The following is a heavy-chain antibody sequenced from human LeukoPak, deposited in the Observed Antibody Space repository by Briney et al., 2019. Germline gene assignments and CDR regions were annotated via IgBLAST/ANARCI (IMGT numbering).Heavy chain of an antibody. CDR3: ARRDDHNGRDY. Sequence: GGSLRLSCAASGYTFSSYAMHWVRQAPGKGLEWVAVISYDGSNKYYADSVKGRFTISRDNSKNTVYLQMNSLRAEDTAMYYCARRDDHNGRDYWGQGTLVTVSS. J-gene: IGHJ4*02. CDR1: GYTFSSYA. CDR2: ISYDGSNK. V-gene: IGHV3-30*14. D-gene: IGHD5-24*01.